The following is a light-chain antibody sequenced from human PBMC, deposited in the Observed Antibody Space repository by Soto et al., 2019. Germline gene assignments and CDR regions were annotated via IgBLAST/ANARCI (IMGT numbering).Light chain of an antibody. Sequence: QSVLTQPPSVSGAPGQRVTISCTGSSSNIGAGYDVHWYQQLPGTAHKLLVYGNSNRPSGVPDRFSGSKSGTSASLAITGLQAEDEADYYCQSYDSSLSHVVFGGGTQLTVL. CDR3: QSYDSSLSHVV. V-gene: IGLV1-40*01. CDR1: SSNIGAGYD. CDR2: GNS. J-gene: IGLJ2*01.